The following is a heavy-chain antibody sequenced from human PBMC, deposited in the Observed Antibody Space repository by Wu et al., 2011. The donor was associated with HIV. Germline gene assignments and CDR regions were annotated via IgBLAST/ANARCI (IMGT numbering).Heavy chain of an antibody. D-gene: IGHD2-2*01. Sequence: QVQLVQSGAEVKKPGASVKVSCKASGYTFTGYYMHWVRQAPGQGLEWMGWINPNSGGTNYAQKFQGRVTMTRDTSISTAYMELSRLRSDDTAVYYCARAAVVVPAAISEYSYYYMDVWGKGTTVTVSS. CDR1: GYTFTGYY. CDR2: INPNSGGT. V-gene: IGHV1-2*02. J-gene: IGHJ6*03. CDR3: ARAAVVVPAAISEYSYYYMDV.